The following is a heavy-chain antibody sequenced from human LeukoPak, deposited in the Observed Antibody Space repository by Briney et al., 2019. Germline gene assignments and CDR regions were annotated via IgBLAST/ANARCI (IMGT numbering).Heavy chain of an antibody. D-gene: IGHD2-2*01. CDR1: GYTFTGYY. J-gene: IGHJ4*02. V-gene: IGHV1-2*02. CDR2: INPNSGGT. CDR3: ARADCSSTSCYLLDY. Sequence: ASVKVSCKASGYTFTGYYMHWVRQPPGQGLEWRGWINPNSGGTNYAQKFQGRVTMTRDTSISTAYMELSRLRSDDTAVYYCARADCSSTSCYLLDYWGQGTLVTVSS.